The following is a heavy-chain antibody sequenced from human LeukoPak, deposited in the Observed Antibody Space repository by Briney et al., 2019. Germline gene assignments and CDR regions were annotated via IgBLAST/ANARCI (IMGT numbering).Heavy chain of an antibody. CDR2: ISYDGSNK. V-gene: IGHV3-30-3*01. CDR1: GFTFSSYA. D-gene: IGHD2/OR15-2a*01. J-gene: IGHJ4*02. Sequence: GGSLRLSCAASGFTFSSYAMHWVRQAPGKGLEWVAVISYDGSNKYYADSVKGRFTISRDNSKNTLYLQMNSLRAEDTAVYYCALRASTNIPGNWGQGTLVTVSS. CDR3: ALRASTNIPGN.